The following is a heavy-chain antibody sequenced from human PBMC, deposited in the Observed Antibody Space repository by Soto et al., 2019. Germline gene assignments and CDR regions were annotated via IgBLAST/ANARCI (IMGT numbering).Heavy chain of an antibody. V-gene: IGHV4-39*01. J-gene: IGHJ3*02. CDR2: VYHSGSS. CDR1: GGSMSISSYY. Sequence: QLQLQESGPGLVKPAETLSLICSVSGGSMSISSYYWGWIRQPPGKGLEWIGNVYHSGSSYYNPSLKSRLTISVHPSKNQFSLTFNSVTAADTAVYYCARRQDYYDSSGYYNDAFDIWGQGTEVTVSS. CDR3: ARRQDYYDSSGYYNDAFDI. D-gene: IGHD3-22*01.